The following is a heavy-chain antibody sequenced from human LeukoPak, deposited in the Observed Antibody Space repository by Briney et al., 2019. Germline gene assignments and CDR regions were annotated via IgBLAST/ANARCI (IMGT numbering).Heavy chain of an antibody. J-gene: IGHJ6*02. CDR1: GGSISSGDYY. D-gene: IGHD2-15*01. CDR3: ARTSVGYYGMDV. CDR2: IYYSGST. Sequence: SQTLSLTCTVSGGSISSGDYYWSWIRQHPGKGLEWIGYIYYSGSTYYNPSLKSRVTISVDTSKNQFSLKLSSVTAADTAVYYCARTSVGYYGMDVWGQGTTVTVSS. V-gene: IGHV4-31*03.